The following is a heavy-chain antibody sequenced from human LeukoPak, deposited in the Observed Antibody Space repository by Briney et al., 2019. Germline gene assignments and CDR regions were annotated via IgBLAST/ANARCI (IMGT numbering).Heavy chain of an antibody. CDR2: ITHSGST. CDR1: GGSFSGYY. Sequence: PSETLSLTCAVYGGSFSGYYWSWIRQPPGKGLEWIGEITHSGSTNYNPSLKSRVTTSVDTSKNQFSLKLNSVTAADTAVYYCARGGAAAGTVYWFDPWGQGTLVTVSS. D-gene: IGHD6-13*01. CDR3: ARGGAAAGTVYWFDP. J-gene: IGHJ5*02. V-gene: IGHV4-34*01.